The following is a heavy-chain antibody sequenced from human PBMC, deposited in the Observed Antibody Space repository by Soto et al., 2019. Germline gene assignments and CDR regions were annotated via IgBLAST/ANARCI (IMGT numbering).Heavy chain of an antibody. V-gene: IGHV4-61*01. CDR3: ARRGGAAAGSYNGFDP. CDR1: GGSVSSGNSY. Sequence: QVQLQESGPGLVKPSETLSLTCTVSGGSVSSGNSYWSWIRQPPGKGLEWIGYLYYSGSATYNPCLKSRVTLSVDTSKNQFSLKLSSVTAADTAVYYCARRGGAAAGSYNGFDPWGQGTLVTVSS. D-gene: IGHD6-13*01. J-gene: IGHJ5*02. CDR2: LYYSGSA.